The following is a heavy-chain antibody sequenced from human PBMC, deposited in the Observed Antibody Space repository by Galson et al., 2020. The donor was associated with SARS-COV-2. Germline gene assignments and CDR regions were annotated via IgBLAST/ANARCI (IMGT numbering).Heavy chain of an antibody. Sequence: GGSLRLSCAVSGFTFTSFWMSWVRQAPGKGLEWVANINQNGSTKNYVDSVKGRFSVSRDNAKNSLFLQMNSLRAEDTGIYYCANEGLGATPPRDYWGQGTLVTVSS. CDR2: INQNGSTK. CDR1: GFTFTSFW. D-gene: IGHD1-26*01. J-gene: IGHJ4*02. CDR3: ANEGLGATPPRDY. V-gene: IGHV3-7*01.